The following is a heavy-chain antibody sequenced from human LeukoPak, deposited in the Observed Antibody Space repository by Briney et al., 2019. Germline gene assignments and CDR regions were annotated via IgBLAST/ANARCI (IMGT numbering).Heavy chain of an antibody. V-gene: IGHV4-38-2*01. Sequence: KASETLSLTCAVSGYSISSGYYWGWIQQPPGKGLDWIGNIYHSGSAYYNSSLKSRVTISVDTSKNQFSLKLSSVTAADTAVYYCARRKFNYVEGPGPFDPWGQGTLVTVSS. J-gene: IGHJ5*02. D-gene: IGHD3-16*01. CDR2: IYHSGSA. CDR1: GYSISSGYY. CDR3: ARRKFNYVEGPGPFDP.